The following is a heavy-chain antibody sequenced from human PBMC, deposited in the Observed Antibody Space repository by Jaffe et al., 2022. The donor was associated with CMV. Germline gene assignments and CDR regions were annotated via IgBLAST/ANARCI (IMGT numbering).Heavy chain of an antibody. CDR3: ARHQRFIDEMLARTSPFDY. J-gene: IGHJ4*02. D-gene: IGHD1-26*01. CDR1: GFTFSSYS. V-gene: IGHV3-21*01. CDR2: ISSSSSYI. Sequence: EVQLVESGGGLVKPGGSLRLSCAASGFTFSSYSMNWVRQAPGKGLEWVSSISSSSSYIYYADSVKGRFTISRDNAKNSLYLQMNSLRAEDTAVYYCARHQRFIDEMLARTSPFDYWGQGTLVTVSS.